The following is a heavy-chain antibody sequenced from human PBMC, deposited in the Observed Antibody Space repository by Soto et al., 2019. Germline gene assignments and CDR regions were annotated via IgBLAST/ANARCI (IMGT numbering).Heavy chain of an antibody. CDR2: MNPNSGNT. V-gene: IGHV1-8*02. CDR3: ARTLYGDNVDY. Sequence: SVKVSCKASGGTFSSYAISWVRQAPGQGLEWMGWMNPNSGNTGYAQKFQGRVTMTRNTSISTAYMELSSLRSEDTAVYYCARTLYGDNVDYWGQGTLVTVSS. J-gene: IGHJ4*02. CDR1: GGTFSSYA. D-gene: IGHD4-17*01.